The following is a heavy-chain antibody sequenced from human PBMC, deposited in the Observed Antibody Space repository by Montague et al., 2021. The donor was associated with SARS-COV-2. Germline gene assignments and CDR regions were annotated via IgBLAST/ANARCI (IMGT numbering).Heavy chain of an antibody. D-gene: IGHD4-17*01. J-gene: IGHJ5*02. CDR3: ARHRNYGDHSLDNWFHP. CDR2: IYNSGTT. Sequence: SETRSLTCTVSGGSTSCPNCYWGWIRQAPGKGLDWIGTIYNSGTTYYNPSLKSRLTISIDTSKNQFSLKLTSVTAADTAVYYCARHRNYGDHSLDNWFHPWGQGTLVTVSS. V-gene: IGHV4-39*01. CDR1: GGSTSCPNCY.